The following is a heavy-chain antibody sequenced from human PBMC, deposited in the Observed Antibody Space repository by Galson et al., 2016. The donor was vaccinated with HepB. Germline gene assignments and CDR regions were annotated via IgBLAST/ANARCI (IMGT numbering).Heavy chain of an antibody. Sequence: SLRLSCAASGFTFSTYGMHWVRQAPGKGLEWVSGISDSGGNTYFADSVKGRFTISGDNSRNTLYLQMNSLRVEDTAVYYCAKGTTLQVHFGYFDHWGQGTLVTVSS. CDR1: GFTFSTYG. V-gene: IGHV3-23*01. J-gene: IGHJ4*02. D-gene: IGHD1/OR15-1a*01. CDR2: ISDSGGNT. CDR3: AKGTTLQVHFGYFDH.